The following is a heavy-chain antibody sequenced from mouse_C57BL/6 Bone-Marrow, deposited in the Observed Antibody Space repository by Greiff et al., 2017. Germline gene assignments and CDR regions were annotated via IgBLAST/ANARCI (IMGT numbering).Heavy chain of an antibody. D-gene: IGHD2-1*01. CDR2: LSNGGGST. V-gene: IGHV5-12*01. J-gene: IGHJ4*01. CDR1: GFTFSDYY. Sequence: EVKLEESGGGLVQPGGSLKLSCAASGFTFSDYYMYWVRQTPEKRLEWVAYLSNGGGSTYYPDTVKGRFTISRDNAKNTLYLQMSRLKSEDTAMYYCARLGVYGNYLYAMDYWGQGTSVTVSS. CDR3: ARLGVYGNYLYAMDY.